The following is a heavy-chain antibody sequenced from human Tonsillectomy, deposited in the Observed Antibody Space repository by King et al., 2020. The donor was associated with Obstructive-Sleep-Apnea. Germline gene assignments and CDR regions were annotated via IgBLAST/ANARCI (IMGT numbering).Heavy chain of an antibody. CDR3: STGGYYFDY. J-gene: IGHJ4*02. Sequence: VQLVESGGGLAKPGGSLRVSCVGSGFTFSNAWMNWIRQAPGKGLEWVARIKSKVDAGTLDYAAPWKGRFTISRDDSKNTVYLQMNSLKTEDTAVYYCSTGGYYFDYWGQGTLVTVSS. CDR2: IKSKVDAGTL. D-gene: IGHD3-16*01. V-gene: IGHV3-15*01. CDR1: GFTFSNAW.